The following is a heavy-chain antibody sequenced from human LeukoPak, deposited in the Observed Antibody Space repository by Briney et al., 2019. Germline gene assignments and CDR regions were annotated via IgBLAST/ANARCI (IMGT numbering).Heavy chain of an antibody. Sequence: SETLSLTCAVSGVSITNTNWWSWVRQLPGKGLEWIGEIYHSGSTNYIPSLKSRVTISVDKSKNQFSLKLTSVTAADTAVYYCASRSYNGMDVWGQGTTVTVSS. J-gene: IGHJ6*02. V-gene: IGHV4-4*02. CDR3: ASRSYNGMDV. CDR1: GVSITNTNW. D-gene: IGHD6-19*01. CDR2: IYHSGST.